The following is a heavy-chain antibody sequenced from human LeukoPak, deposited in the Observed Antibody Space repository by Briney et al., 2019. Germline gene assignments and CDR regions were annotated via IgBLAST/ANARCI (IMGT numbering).Heavy chain of an antibody. D-gene: IGHD7-27*01. V-gene: IGHV3-33*01. Sequence: GRSLRLSCAASGFTFSSYGMHWVRQAPGKGLEWVAVIWYDGSNKYYADSVKGRFTISRDNSKNTLYLQMNSLRAEDTAVYYSARDLWGSKGYFDYWGQGTLVTVSS. J-gene: IGHJ4*02. CDR3: ARDLWGSKGYFDY. CDR2: IWYDGSNK. CDR1: GFTFSSYG.